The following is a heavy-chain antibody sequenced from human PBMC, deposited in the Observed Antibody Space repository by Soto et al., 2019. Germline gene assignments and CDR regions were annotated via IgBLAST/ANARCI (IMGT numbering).Heavy chain of an antibody. J-gene: IGHJ5*01. CDR2: IIPIFGTA. Sequence: GASVKVSCKASGGTFSSYAISWVRQAPGQGLEWMGGIIPIFGTANYAQKLQDRVTVTRDTSTSTVYMELNSLTSEDTAIYYCARDNSRTFPAVPVDKKKDASGCWFDSWGQGTLVTVSS. CDR3: ARDNSRTFPAVPVDKKKDASGCWFDS. D-gene: IGHD2-2*01. V-gene: IGHV1-69*05. CDR1: GGTFSSYA.